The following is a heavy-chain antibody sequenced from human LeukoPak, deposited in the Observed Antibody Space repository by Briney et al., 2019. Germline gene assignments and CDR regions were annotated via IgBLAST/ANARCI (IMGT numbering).Heavy chain of an antibody. V-gene: IGHV3-7*01. Sequence: PGGSLRLSCAASGFTVSSNYMSWVRRAPGKGLEWVANIKQDGSEKYYVDSVKGRFTISRDNAKNSLYLQMNSLRAEDTAVYFCARDKEFGDLFPYNWLDSWGQGTLVTVSS. CDR2: IKQDGSEK. CDR3: ARDKEFGDLFPYNWLDS. J-gene: IGHJ5*01. CDR1: GFTVSSNY. D-gene: IGHD3-10*01.